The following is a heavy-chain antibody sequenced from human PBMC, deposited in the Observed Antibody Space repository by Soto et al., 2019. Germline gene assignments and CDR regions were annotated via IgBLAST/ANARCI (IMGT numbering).Heavy chain of an antibody. CDR3: ASGRVGDGSGSHTFDY. V-gene: IGHV1-69*12. J-gene: IGHJ4*02. D-gene: IGHD3-10*01. CDR2: IIPIFGTA. Sequence: QVQLVQSGAEVKKPGSSVKVSCKASGGTFSSYAISWVRQAPGQGLEWMGGIIPIFGTANYAQKFQGRVKITADESKSTAYLELGSLRSDDTAVYYCASGRVGDGSGSHTFDYGGQGTLVTVSS. CDR1: GGTFSSYA.